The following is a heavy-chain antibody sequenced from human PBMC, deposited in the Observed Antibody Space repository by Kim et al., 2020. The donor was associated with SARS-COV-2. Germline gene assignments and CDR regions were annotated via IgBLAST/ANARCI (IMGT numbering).Heavy chain of an antibody. J-gene: IGHJ4*02. CDR2: IYYSGST. CDR1: GGSISSYY. V-gene: IGHV4-59*08. CDR3: ARHLRADYGGNSGGFDY. Sequence: SETLSLTCTVSGGSISSYYWSWIRQPPGKGLEWIGYIYYSGSTNYNPPLKSRVTISVDTSKNQFSLKLSPVTAADTAVYYCARHLRADYGGNSGGFDYWGQGTLVTVSS. D-gene: IGHD4-17*01.